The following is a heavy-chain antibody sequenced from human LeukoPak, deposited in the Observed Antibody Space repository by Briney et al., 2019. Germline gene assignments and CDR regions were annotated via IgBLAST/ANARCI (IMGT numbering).Heavy chain of an antibody. CDR2: VDHSGNT. J-gene: IGHJ4*01. D-gene: IGHD6-6*01. CDR1: GGSFSGYY. Sequence: PSETLSLTCAVFGGSFSGYYWTWIRQTPEKGLGWIGEVDHSGNTRHNPSLESRVTISVDTSKNQIFLRLASVTAADTAVYYCARRPLTARPDFFDTWGHGVLVTVSS. V-gene: IGHV4-34*01. CDR3: ARRPLTARPDFFDT.